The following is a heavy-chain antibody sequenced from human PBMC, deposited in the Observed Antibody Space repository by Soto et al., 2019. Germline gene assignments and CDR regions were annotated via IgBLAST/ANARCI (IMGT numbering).Heavy chain of an antibody. V-gene: IGHV4-30-4*01. CDR3: ARGRFFEWLVSGWFDP. D-gene: IGHD3-3*01. CDR2: IYYSGST. J-gene: IGHJ5*02. Sequence: QVQLQESGPGLVKPSQTLSLTCTVSGGSISSGDYYWSWIRQPPGKGLEWIGYIYYSGSTYYNPSLKSRVTISVDTSKNQFSLKLSSVTAADTAVYYCARGRFFEWLVSGWFDPWGQGTLVTVSS. CDR1: GGSISSGDYY.